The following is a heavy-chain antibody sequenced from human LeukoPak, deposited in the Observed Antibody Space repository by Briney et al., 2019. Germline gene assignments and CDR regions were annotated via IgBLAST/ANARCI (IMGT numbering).Heavy chain of an antibody. J-gene: IGHJ4*02. D-gene: IGHD1-26*01. CDR2: FDPEDGET. V-gene: IGHV1-24*01. CDR1: GYTLTELS. Sequence: ASVKVSCKVSGYTLTELSMHWVRQAPGKGLEWMGGFDPEDGETIYAQKFQGRVTMTEDTSTDTAYMELSSLRSEDTAVYYCATWYSGSYYFDYWGQGTWSPSPQ. CDR3: ATWYSGSYYFDY.